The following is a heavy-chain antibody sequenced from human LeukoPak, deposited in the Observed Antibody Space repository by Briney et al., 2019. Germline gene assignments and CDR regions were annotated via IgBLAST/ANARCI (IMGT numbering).Heavy chain of an antibody. Sequence: GASVKVSCKASGYTFTSYGISWVRQAPGQGLEWMGWISAYNGNTNYAQKLQGRVTMTTDTSTSTAYMELRSLRSDDTAVYYCARTFTVLSSDYYFDYWGQGTLVTVSS. D-gene: IGHD2-2*01. CDR1: GYTFTSYG. V-gene: IGHV1-18*01. CDR3: ARTFTVLSSDYYFDY. CDR2: ISAYNGNT. J-gene: IGHJ4*02.